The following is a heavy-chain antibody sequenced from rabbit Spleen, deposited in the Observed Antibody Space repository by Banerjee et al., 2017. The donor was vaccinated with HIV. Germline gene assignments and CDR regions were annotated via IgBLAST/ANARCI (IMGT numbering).Heavy chain of an antibody. V-gene: IGHV1S43*01. D-gene: IGHD8-1*01. Sequence: QQPLEESGGGLVKPEGSLTLTCKASGFDFSSGYDMCWVRQAPGKGLEWIACIYISSGSTYYANWAKGRFTITRSTSLNTVSLQMTSLTAADTATYFCARDSGTSFSSYGMDLWGPGTLVTVS. CDR3: ARDSGTSFSSYGMDL. CDR2: IYISSGST. J-gene: IGHJ6*01. CDR1: GFDFSSGYD.